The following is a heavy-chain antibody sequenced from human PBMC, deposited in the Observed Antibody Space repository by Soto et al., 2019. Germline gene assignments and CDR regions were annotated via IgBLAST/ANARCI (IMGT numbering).Heavy chain of an antibody. Sequence: VGSLRLSCASSVFIFNNYAMSCVRHSPGKGLDWISAISAGGASTYYADSVKGRFTISRDNSQNTLFLQMHSLRAEDTAVYYCAKVHSSGHYFPDYWGQGPLVTVSS. CDR3: AKVHSSGHYFPDY. CDR2: ISAGGAST. D-gene: IGHD3-22*01. CDR1: VFIFNNYA. J-gene: IGHJ4*02. V-gene: IGHV3-23*01.